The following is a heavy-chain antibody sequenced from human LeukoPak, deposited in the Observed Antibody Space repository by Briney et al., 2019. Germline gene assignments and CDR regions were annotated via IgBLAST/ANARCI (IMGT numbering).Heavy chain of an antibody. V-gene: IGHV3-30-3*01. CDR1: GFTFSSHA. Sequence: GGSLRLSCAASGFTFSSHAMHWVRQAPGKGLEWVAVISYDGSNKYYADSVKGRFTISRDNSKNTLYLRMNSLRTEDTAVYYCAIGDGLGELSSSFDHWGQGTLVTVSS. D-gene: IGHD3-16*02. CDR3: AIGDGLGELSSSFDH. CDR2: ISYDGSNK. J-gene: IGHJ4*02.